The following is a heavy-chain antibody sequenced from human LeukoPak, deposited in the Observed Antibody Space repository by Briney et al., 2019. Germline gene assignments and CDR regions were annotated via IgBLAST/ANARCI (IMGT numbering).Heavy chain of an antibody. J-gene: IGHJ4*02. Sequence: GGSLRLSCAASGFTFSNYAMSWVRQAPGKGLHWFSTISGSGVNTYYADAVKGRFTISSDSSKSTLYLQMNSLKDEDTAVYYCAKVPHPNYFFDYWGQGTLVTVSS. CDR2: ISGSGVNT. V-gene: IGHV3-23*01. CDR1: GFTFSNYA. CDR3: AKVPHPNYFFDY.